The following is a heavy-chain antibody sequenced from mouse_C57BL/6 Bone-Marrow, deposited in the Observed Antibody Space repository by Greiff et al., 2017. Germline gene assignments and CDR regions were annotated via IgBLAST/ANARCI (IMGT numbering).Heavy chain of an antibody. CDR3: AGGADYGSSYIWYFDV. CDR2: IYPRDGST. Sequence: QVQLQQSGPELVKPGASVKLSCKASGYTFTSYDINWVKQRPGQGLEWIGWIYPRDGSTKYNEKLKGKATLTVDTSSSTAYMELHSLTAEESAVYFCAGGADYGSSYIWYFDVWGTGTTVTVSS. CDR1: GYTFTSYD. J-gene: IGHJ1*03. V-gene: IGHV1-85*01. D-gene: IGHD1-1*01.